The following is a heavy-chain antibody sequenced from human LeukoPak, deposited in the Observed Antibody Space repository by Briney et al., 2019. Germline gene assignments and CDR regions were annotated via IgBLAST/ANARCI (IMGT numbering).Heavy chain of an antibody. J-gene: IGHJ5*02. CDR1: GGTFSSYA. CDR3: ARGLKRITIFGVVIWFDP. Sequence: SVKVSCKASGGTFSSYAISWVRQAPGQGLEWMGGIIPIFGTANYAQKFQGRVTITADESTSTAYMELSSLRSEDTAVYYCARGLKRITIFGVVIWFDPWGQGTLVTVSS. D-gene: IGHD3-3*01. CDR2: IIPIFGTA. V-gene: IGHV1-69*13.